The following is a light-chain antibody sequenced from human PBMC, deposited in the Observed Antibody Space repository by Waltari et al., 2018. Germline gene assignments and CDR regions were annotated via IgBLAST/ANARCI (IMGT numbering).Light chain of an antibody. Sequence: DIVMTQSILSLPVTHGEPADNSCRSSQSRLHINRYNYLDWYLQKPGKSPQVLIYLGSNRASGVPDRFSGSGSGTDFTLKISRVEAEDVGVYYCMQALHTPWTFGQGTKVEIK. V-gene: IGKV2-28*01. CDR1: QSRLHINRYNY. CDR3: MQALHTPWT. CDR2: LGS. J-gene: IGKJ1*01.